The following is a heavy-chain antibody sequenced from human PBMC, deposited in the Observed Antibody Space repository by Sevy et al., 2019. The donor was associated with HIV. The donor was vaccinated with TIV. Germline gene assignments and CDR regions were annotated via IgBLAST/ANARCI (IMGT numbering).Heavy chain of an antibody. CDR1: GFTFSSYW. V-gene: IGHV3-7*01. CDR2: INHDGSDK. Sequence: GGSLRLSCAASGFTFSSYWMSWVRQAPGKGLEWVANINHDGSDKYYVDSVKGRFTISRDNAKNSLYLQMNSPRVEDTAVYYCARVHLGTGSYWDAFDIWGQGTMVTVSS. J-gene: IGHJ3*02. CDR3: ARVHLGTGSYWDAFDI. D-gene: IGHD1-26*01.